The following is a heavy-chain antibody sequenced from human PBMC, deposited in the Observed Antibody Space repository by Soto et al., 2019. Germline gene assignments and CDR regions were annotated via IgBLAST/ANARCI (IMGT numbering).Heavy chain of an antibody. CDR1: GGSISSSSYY. CDR3: ARRGVVVPAAGDNWFGP. Sequence: SETLSLTCTVSGGSISSSSYYWGWIRQPPGKGLEWIGSIYYSGSTYYNPSLKSRVTISVDTSKNQFSLKLSSVTAADTAVYDCARRGVVVPAAGDNWFGPWGQGTLVTVSS. D-gene: IGHD2-2*01. V-gene: IGHV4-39*01. J-gene: IGHJ5*02. CDR2: IYYSGST.